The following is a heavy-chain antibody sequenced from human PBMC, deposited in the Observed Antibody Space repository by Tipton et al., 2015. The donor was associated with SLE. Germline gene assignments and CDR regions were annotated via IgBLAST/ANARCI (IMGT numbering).Heavy chain of an antibody. CDR2: IYTSGST. D-gene: IGHD2-15*01. CDR3: AREVEGWPDAFDI. J-gene: IGHJ3*02. V-gene: IGHV4-61*09. Sequence: TLSLTCTVSGGSISSGSYYWSWFRQPAGKGLEWIGHIYTSGSTDYNPSLKSRVTISVDTSKNQFSLKLSSVTAADTAVYYCAREVEGWPDAFDIWGQGTMVTVSS. CDR1: GGSISSGSYY.